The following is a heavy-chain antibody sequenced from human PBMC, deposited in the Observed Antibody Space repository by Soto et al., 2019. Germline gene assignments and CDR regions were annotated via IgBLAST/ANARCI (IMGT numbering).Heavy chain of an antibody. CDR1: GFTFSSYV. CDR2: VSGSGGTT. V-gene: IGHV3-23*01. J-gene: IGHJ4*02. Sequence: GGSLRLSCAASGFTFSSYVMTWVRQAPGQGLQWVSTVSGSGGTTYYADSVKGRFTISRDNSKNTLYLQMNSLRAEDTAVYYCATPTNIVVVSAKWGGYWGQGTLVTVSS. CDR3: ATPTNIVVVSAKWGGY. D-gene: IGHD2-21*01.